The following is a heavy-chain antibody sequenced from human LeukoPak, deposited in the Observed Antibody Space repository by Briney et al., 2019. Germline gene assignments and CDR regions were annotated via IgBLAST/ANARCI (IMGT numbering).Heavy chain of an antibody. Sequence: GGSLRLSCAASGFTFSSYSMNWVRQAPGKGLEWVSSISSSSSYIYYADSVKGRFTISRDNAKNSLYLQMNSLRAEDTAVYYCARVEVRGVIIYYYYYGMDVWGKGTTVTVSS. CDR3: ARVEVRGVIIYYYYYGMDV. V-gene: IGHV3-21*04. D-gene: IGHD3-10*01. J-gene: IGHJ6*04. CDR2: ISSSSSYI. CDR1: GFTFSSYS.